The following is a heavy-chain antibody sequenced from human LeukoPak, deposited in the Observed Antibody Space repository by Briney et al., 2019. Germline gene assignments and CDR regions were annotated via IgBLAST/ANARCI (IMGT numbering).Heavy chain of an antibody. D-gene: IGHD1-26*01. CDR3: ARDLRVGPTVFDY. CDR1: GYTFTDYF. J-gene: IGHJ4*02. Sequence: ASVKVSCKASGYTFTDYFMHWVRQAPGQGLEWMGWINPNSGSTNYAHKFQGRVTMTRDTSISTAYMELSRLRSDDTAVYYCARDLRVGPTVFDYWGQGTLVTVSS. CDR2: INPNSGST. V-gene: IGHV1-2*02.